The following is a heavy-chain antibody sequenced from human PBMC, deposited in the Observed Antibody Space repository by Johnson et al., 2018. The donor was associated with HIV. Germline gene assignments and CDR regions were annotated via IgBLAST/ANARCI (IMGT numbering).Heavy chain of an antibody. V-gene: IGHV3-30*04. CDR3: AKSISVDHVGGENDAFDI. D-gene: IGHD2-21*01. J-gene: IGHJ3*02. CDR2: ISYDGSNK. Sequence: QMQLVESGGGLVQPGRSLRLSCDTSGFIFIDYAMHWVRQAPGKGLEWVAVISYDGSNKYYADSVKGRFTISRDNSKNTLYLQMNNLRVEDTAVYYCAKSISVDHVGGENDAFDIWGQGTMVTVSS. CDR1: GFIFIDYA.